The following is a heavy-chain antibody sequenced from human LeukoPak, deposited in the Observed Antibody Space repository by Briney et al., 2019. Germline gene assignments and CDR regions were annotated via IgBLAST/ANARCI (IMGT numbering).Heavy chain of an antibody. Sequence: ASVTVSCKASGYKFTNYYMHWVRQAPGQGLEWMGIINPSGVSTTYAQKFQGRVTMTRDMSTSTVYMELSSLRSEDTAVYYCARGEGGGYYSYFDYWGQGTLVTVSA. CDR2: INPSGVST. J-gene: IGHJ4*02. CDR1: GYKFTNYY. D-gene: IGHD3-22*01. V-gene: IGHV1-46*01. CDR3: ARGEGGGYYSYFDY.